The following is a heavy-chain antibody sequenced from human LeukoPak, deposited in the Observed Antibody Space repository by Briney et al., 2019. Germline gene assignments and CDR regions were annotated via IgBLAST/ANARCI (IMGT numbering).Heavy chain of an antibody. D-gene: IGHD3-10*01. CDR2: INHSGST. J-gene: IGHJ4*02. V-gene: IGHV4-34*01. CDR1: GGSFSGYY. Sequence: SETLSLICAVYGGSFSGYYWSWIRQPPGKGLEWIGEINHSGSTNYNPSLKSRVTISVDTSKNQFSLKLSSVTAADTAVYYCARRVVRGVKDYWGQGTLVTVSS. CDR3: ARRVVRGVKDY.